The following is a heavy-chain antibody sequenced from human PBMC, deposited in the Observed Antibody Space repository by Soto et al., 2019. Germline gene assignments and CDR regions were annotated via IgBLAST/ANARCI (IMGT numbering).Heavy chain of an antibody. D-gene: IGHD6-19*01. CDR3: AREGRGAVAGTAGYFDY. CDR2: ISSSSSYI. CDR1: GFTFSSYS. V-gene: IGHV3-21*01. J-gene: IGHJ4*02. Sequence: GGSLILSCAASGFTFSSYSMNWVRQAPGKGLEWVSSISSSSSYIYYADSVKGRFTISRDNAKNSLYLQMNSLRAEDTAVYYCAREGRGAVAGTAGYFDYWGQGTLVTVSS.